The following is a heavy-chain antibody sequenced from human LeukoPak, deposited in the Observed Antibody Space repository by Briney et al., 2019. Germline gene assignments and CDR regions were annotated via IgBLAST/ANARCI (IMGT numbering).Heavy chain of an antibody. Sequence: KPSETLSLTCTVSGGSISSGGYYWSWIRQHPGKGLEWIGYIYYSGSTYYNPSLKSRVTISVDTSKNQFSLKLSSVTAADTAVYYCARALADSSRALNYFDYWGQGTLVTVSS. CDR3: ARALADSSRALNYFDY. V-gene: IGHV4-31*03. CDR1: GGSISSGGYY. J-gene: IGHJ4*02. D-gene: IGHD6-13*01. CDR2: IYYSGST.